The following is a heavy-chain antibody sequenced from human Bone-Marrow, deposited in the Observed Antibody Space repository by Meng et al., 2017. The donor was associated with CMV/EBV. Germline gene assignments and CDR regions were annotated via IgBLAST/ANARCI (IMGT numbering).Heavy chain of an antibody. D-gene: IGHD2-2*01. CDR1: GFSFEDYA. CDR2: ISWNTGSSGSI. V-gene: IGHV3-9*01. J-gene: IGHJ4*02. Sequence: SLKISCVASGFSFEDYAMHWVRQAPGKGLEWVSGISWNTGSSGSIAYADSVRGRFTISRDNAKNSLYLQVNSLRAEDTAVYYCARGFSKDYWGQGTLVTVSS. CDR3: ARGFSKDY.